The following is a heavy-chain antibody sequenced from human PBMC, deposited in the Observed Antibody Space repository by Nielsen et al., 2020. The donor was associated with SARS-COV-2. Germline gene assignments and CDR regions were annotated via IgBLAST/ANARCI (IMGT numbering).Heavy chain of an antibody. CDR2: ISSSSSYI. Sequence: GESLKISCAASGFTFSSYSMNWVRQAPGKGLEWVSSISSSSSYIYYADSVKGRFTISRDNAKNSLYLQMNSLRAEDTAVYYCARDRKPSVAFDIWGQGTMVTVSS. D-gene: IGHD2-2*01. CDR3: ARDRKPSVAFDI. V-gene: IGHV3-21*01. CDR1: GFTFSSYS. J-gene: IGHJ3*02.